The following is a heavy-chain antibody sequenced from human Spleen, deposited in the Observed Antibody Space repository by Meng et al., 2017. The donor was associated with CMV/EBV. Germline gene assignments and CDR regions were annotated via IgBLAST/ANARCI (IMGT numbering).Heavy chain of an antibody. CDR2: ISSSSSYI. D-gene: IGHD6-6*01. CDR1: GFTFSSYS. Sequence: GESLKISCAASGFTFSSYSMNWVRQAPGKGLEWVSSISSSSSYIYYADSVKGRFTISRDNAKNSLYLQMNSLRAEETAVYYCARGVGKYSSSFAWFDPWGQGTLVTVSS. J-gene: IGHJ5*02. V-gene: IGHV3-21*01. CDR3: ARGVGKYSSSFAWFDP.